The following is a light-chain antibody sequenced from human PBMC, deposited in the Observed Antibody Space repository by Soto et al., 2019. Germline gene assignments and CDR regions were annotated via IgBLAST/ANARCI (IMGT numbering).Light chain of an antibody. CDR2: EVS. V-gene: IGLV2-8*01. CDR1: SSDVAVYNY. J-gene: IGLJ1*01. CDR3: SSLGV. Sequence: QSVLTQPPSASGSPGQSVTISCTGTSSDVAVYNYVSWYQQHPGKAPKLMIYEVSKQPSGVPDRFSGSKSGNTASLTVSGLQTEDDADYYCSSLGVFGTGTKVTVL.